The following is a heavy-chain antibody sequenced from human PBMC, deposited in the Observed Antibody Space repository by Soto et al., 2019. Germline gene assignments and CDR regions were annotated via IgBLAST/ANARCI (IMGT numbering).Heavy chain of an antibody. D-gene: IGHD3-10*01. Sequence: SLRLSCEASGITLSDHYMTWIRQAPGKGLEWISYISGTAGTIYYADSVKGRFTISRDNAKNSLFLQLTSLTAEDTAVYYCARAPYYGSGTYYYYGLDVWGQGTTVTVSS. CDR3: ARAPYYGSGTYYYYGLDV. CDR2: ISGTAGTI. V-gene: IGHV3-11*01. J-gene: IGHJ6*02. CDR1: GITLSDHY.